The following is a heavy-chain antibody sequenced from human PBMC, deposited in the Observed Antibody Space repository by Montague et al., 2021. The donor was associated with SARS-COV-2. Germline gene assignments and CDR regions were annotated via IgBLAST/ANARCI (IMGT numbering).Heavy chain of an antibody. V-gene: IGHV4-39*01. CDR1: GDSISSSSYY. CDR2: INNRGHT. CDR3: VRVTHPRSAWPYYMDV. J-gene: IGHJ6*03. Sequence: SETLSLTCTVSGDSISSSSYYWGWIRQPPGKGLEWIGSINNRGHTYNNPSLRSRVSISVDTSKNQFSLNVRSVTAADTGLFYCVRVTHPRSAWPYYMDVWGKGTTVTV. D-gene: IGHD4-11*01.